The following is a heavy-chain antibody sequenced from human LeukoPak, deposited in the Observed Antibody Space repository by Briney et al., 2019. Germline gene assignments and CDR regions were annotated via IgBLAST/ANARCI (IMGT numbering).Heavy chain of an antibody. CDR1: GGTFSSYA. V-gene: IGHV1-69*05. CDR3: VREERRGGKATPDFDY. Sequence: GSSVKVSCKASGGTFSSYAISWVRQAPGQGLEWMGRIIPIFGTANYAQKFQGRVTITTDESTSTAYMELSSLRSEDTAVYYCVREERRGGKATPDFDYWGQGTLVTVSS. CDR2: IIPIFGTA. J-gene: IGHJ4*02. D-gene: IGHD2-15*01.